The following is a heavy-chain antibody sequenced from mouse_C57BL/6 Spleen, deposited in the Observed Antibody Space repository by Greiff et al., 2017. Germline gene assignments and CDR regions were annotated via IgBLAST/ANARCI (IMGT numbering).Heavy chain of an antibody. D-gene: IGHD2-10*01. Sequence: QVQLQQSGAELVRPGTSVKVSCKASGYAFTNYLIEWVKQRPGQGLEWIGVINPGSGGTNYNEKFKGKATLTADKSSSTAYMQLSSLTSEDSAVYFCARSYYGNYEGAMDYWGQGTSVTVSS. J-gene: IGHJ4*01. CDR2: INPGSGGT. CDR3: ARSYYGNYEGAMDY. V-gene: IGHV1-54*01. CDR1: GYAFTNYL.